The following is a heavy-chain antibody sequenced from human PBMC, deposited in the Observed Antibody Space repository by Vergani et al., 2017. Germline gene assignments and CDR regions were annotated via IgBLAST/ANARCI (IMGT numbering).Heavy chain of an antibody. J-gene: IGHJ6*02. CDR2: ISGSGGST. CDR3: AKDLGLVVVPAANYYYYGMDV. CDR1: GFTFSSYA. V-gene: IGHV3-23*01. Sequence: EVQLLESGGGLVQPGGSLRLSCAASGFTFSSYAMSWVRQAPGKGLEWVSAISGSGGSTYYADSVKGRFTIPRDNSKNTLYLQMNSLRAEDTAVYYCAKDLGLVVVPAANYYYYGMDVWGQGTTVTVSS. D-gene: IGHD2-2*01.